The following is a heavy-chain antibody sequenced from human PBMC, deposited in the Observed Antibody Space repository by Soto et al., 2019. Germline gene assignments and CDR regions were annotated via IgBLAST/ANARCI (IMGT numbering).Heavy chain of an antibody. D-gene: IGHD4-17*01. CDR2: IYHSGST. CDR3: ARDPTVTTFDY. CDR1: GYSISSGYY. Sequence: SETLSLTCTVSGYSISSGYYWGWIRQPPGKGLEWIGSIYHSGSTYYNPSLKSRVTISVDTSKNHFSLKLSSVTAADTAVYYCARDPTVTTFDYWGQGTLVTVSS. J-gene: IGHJ4*02. V-gene: IGHV4-38-2*02.